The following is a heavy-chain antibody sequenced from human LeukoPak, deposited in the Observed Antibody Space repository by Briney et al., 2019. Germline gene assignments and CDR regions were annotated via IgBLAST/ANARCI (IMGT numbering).Heavy chain of an antibody. CDR1: GYSIRSGYY. CDR3: ARYPAHSSGWYGWFDP. J-gene: IGHJ5*02. V-gene: IGHV4-38-2*02. Sequence: SETLSLTCTVSGYSIRSGYYWGWIRQPPGKGLEWIGSNYHSESTYYNPSLKSRVTISVDTSKNQFSLKLSSVTAADTAVDYGARYPAHSSGWYGWFDPWGQGPLVTVSS. CDR2: NYHSEST. D-gene: IGHD6-19*01.